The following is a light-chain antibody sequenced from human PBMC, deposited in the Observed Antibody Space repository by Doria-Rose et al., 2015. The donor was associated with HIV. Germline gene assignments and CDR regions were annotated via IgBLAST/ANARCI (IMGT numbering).Light chain of an antibody. Sequence: EIVLTQSPGTLSLSPGERATLSCRASQRFSSTYLAWYQQKPGQAPSLLIYDGSTRATGIPHRFSASGSGTDFTLTINRLEPEDFALYYCHQYGTSWTFGQGTKVEI. CDR1: QRFSSTY. V-gene: IGKV3-20*01. CDR2: DGS. J-gene: IGKJ1*01. CDR3: HQYGTSWT.